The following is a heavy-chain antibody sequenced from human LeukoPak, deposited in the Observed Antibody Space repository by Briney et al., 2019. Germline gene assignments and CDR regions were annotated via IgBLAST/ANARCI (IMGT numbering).Heavy chain of an antibody. CDR3: ARVPMRLFYDNINYLDY. CDR2: INPKTGGT. Sequence: ASVKVSCKTSRYTFTDYFIHWVRQAPGQGLEWMGWINPKTGGTHYAHNFQGRVTMTRETSISTASMELRSLRPDDTAVYYCARVPMRLFYDNINYLDYWGQGTLVTVSS. J-gene: IGHJ4*02. D-gene: IGHD2/OR15-2a*01. V-gene: IGHV1-2*02. CDR1: RYTFTDYF.